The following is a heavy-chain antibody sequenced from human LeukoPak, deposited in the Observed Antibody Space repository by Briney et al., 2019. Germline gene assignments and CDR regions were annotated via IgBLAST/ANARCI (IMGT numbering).Heavy chain of an antibody. CDR1: GYTFTSYY. V-gene: IGHV1-46*01. CDR2: INPSGGST. D-gene: IGHD3-10*01. J-gene: IGHJ4*02. CDR3: ARDGSPAIYGSGSYMDN. Sequence: SVNVSCKASGYTFTSYYMHWLRQAPGQGLEWMGIINPSGGSTSYAQKFQGRVTMTRDTSTSTVYMELSSVRSEDTAVYYCARDGSPAIYGSGSYMDNWGQGTLVTVSS.